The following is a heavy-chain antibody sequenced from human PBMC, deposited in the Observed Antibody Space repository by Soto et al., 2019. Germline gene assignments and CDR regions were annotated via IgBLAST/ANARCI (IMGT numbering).Heavy chain of an antibody. Sequence: SPLKVSRKTAVGSLSVYPVGLRLLTTEQGLEWMGGIIPIFGTANYAQKFQGRVTITADESTSTAYMELRSLRSDDTAVYYCARGVGSGTYYNQYKWFDPWGQGTLVTVSS. V-gene: IGHV1-69*01. CDR3: ARGVGSGTYYNQYKWFDP. CDR1: VGSLSVYP. CDR2: IIPIFGTA. D-gene: IGHD3-10*01. J-gene: IGHJ5*02.